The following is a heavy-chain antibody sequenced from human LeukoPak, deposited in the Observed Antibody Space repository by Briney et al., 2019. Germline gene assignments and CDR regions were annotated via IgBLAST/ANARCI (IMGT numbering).Heavy chain of an antibody. Sequence: SVKVSCKASGGTFSSYAIGWVRQAPGQGLEWMGRIIPIFGIANYAQKFQGRVTITADKSTSTAYMELSSLRSEDTAVYYCARDDDLGVRDWGQGTLVTVSS. CDR1: GGTFSSYA. V-gene: IGHV1-69*04. J-gene: IGHJ4*02. CDR2: IIPIFGIA. D-gene: IGHD1-1*01. CDR3: ARDDDLGVRD.